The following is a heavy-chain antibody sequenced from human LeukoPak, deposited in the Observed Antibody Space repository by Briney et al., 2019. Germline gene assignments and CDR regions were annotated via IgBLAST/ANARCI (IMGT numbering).Heavy chain of an antibody. J-gene: IGHJ3*02. CDR1: GFTFSSYA. Sequence: PGGSLRLSCAASGFTFSSYAMSWVRQAPGKGLEWLSAISGSGGSTYYADTVKGRITISRDNSKNTLYLQMNSLRAEDTAVYYCAKFGLRFLEWLSLGDDAFDIWGQGTMVTVSS. V-gene: IGHV3-23*01. CDR2: ISGSGGST. CDR3: AKFGLRFLEWLSLGDDAFDI. D-gene: IGHD3-3*01.